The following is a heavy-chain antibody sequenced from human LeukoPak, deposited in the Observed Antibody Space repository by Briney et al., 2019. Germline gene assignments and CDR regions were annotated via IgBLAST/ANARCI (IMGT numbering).Heavy chain of an antibody. Sequence: GGSLRLSCAASGFTFSSYGMHWVRQAPGKGLDWVAVIWYDGSNKYYADSVKGRFTISRDNSNNSLYLQMNSLRTEDTALYYCAKGLRWLELAGLYWGQGTLVTVSS. D-gene: IGHD1-7*01. CDR1: GFTFSSYG. V-gene: IGHV3-33*03. J-gene: IGHJ4*02. CDR2: IWYDGSNK. CDR3: AKGLRWLELAGLY.